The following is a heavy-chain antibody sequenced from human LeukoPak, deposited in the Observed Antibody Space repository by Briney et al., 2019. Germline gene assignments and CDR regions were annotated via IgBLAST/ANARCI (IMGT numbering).Heavy chain of an antibody. J-gene: IGHJ4*02. CDR1: GFTFSSYA. D-gene: IGHD1-20*01. CDR3: ARDTRWGLTGTPTH. Sequence: TGGSLRLSCAASGFTFSSYAMSWVRQAPGKGLEWVSAISGSGGNTYYADSVKGRFTISRDNSKNTLYLQMSSLRAEDTAVYYCARDTRWGLTGTPTHWGQGTLVTVSS. CDR2: ISGSGGNT. V-gene: IGHV3-23*01.